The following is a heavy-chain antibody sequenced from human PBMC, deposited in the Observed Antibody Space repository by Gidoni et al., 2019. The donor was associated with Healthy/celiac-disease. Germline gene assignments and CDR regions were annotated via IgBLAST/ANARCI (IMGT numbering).Heavy chain of an antibody. J-gene: IGHJ6*02. CDR2: IGTAGDT. CDR3: ARGRYDSSGYLPFRAYGMDV. D-gene: IGHD3-22*01. CDR1: GFTFSTYD. V-gene: IGHV3-13*04. Sequence: EVQLVESGGGLVQPGGSLRLSCAASGFTFSTYDMHWVSQATGKGLEWVSAIGTAGDTYYPGSVKGRFTISRENAKNSLYLQMNSLRAGDTAVYYCARGRYDSSGYLPFRAYGMDVWGQGTTVTVSS.